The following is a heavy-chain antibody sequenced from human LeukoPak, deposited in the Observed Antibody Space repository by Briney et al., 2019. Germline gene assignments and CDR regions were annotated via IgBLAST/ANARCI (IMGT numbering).Heavy chain of an antibody. CDR3: ALVDYYDSSSSPEDAFAI. CDR2: IYHTGTT. CDR1: GGSIGTYY. D-gene: IGHD3-22*01. Sequence: SETLSRTCSVSGGSIGTYYWSWIRQPPGKGLEYLGYIYHTGTTSYNPSLKSRVTISVDTSKNQLSLKLSSVTAADTAVYYCALVDYYDSSSSPEDAFAIWSQGTMVTVSS. J-gene: IGHJ3*02. V-gene: IGHV4-59*08.